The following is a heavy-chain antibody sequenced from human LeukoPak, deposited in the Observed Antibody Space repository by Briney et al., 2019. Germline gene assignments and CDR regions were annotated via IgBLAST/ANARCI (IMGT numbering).Heavy chain of an antibody. CDR2: ISYDGSNK. Sequence: GGSLGLSCAASGFTFSSYAMHWVRQAPGKGLEWVAVISYDGSNKYYADSVKGRFTISRDNSKNTLYLQMNSLRAEDTAVYYCARDRRPITIFGVVTKLIEYWGQGTLVTVSS. D-gene: IGHD3-3*01. V-gene: IGHV3-30-3*01. J-gene: IGHJ4*02. CDR3: ARDRRPITIFGVVTKLIEY. CDR1: GFTFSSYA.